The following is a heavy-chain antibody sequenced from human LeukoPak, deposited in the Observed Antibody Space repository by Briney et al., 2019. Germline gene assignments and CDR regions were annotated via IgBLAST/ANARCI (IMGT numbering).Heavy chain of an antibody. D-gene: IGHD6-19*01. CDR3: TSVGIAVAATVYYYMDV. Sequence: PGGSLRLSCTASGFTFGDYARSWVRQAPGKGLQWVGFIRSKAYGGTTEYAASVKGRFTISRDDSKSIAYLQMNSLKTEDTAVYYCTSVGIAVAATVYYYMDVRGKGTTVTVSS. V-gene: IGHV3-49*04. CDR1: GFTFGDYA. CDR2: IRSKAYGGTT. J-gene: IGHJ6*03.